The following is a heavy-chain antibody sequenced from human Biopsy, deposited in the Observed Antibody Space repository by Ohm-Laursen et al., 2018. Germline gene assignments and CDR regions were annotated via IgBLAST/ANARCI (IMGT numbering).Heavy chain of an antibody. CDR3: ARMDCSGGSCHYYSYGMDV. Sequence: SETLSLTCTVSGVSITAYYWSWIRQPPGKGLECIGNIHHSGSTNYNPSLKSRITISVDTSKNQFPLKLISVTAADTAVYYCARMDCSGGSCHYYSYGMDVWGQGTTVTVSS. J-gene: IGHJ6*02. CDR2: IHHSGST. CDR1: GVSITAYY. V-gene: IGHV4-4*09. D-gene: IGHD2-15*01.